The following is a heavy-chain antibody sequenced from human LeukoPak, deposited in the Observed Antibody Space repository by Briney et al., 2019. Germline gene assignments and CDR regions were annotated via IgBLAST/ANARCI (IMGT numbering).Heavy chain of an antibody. CDR1: GFTFNSYD. CDR3: ARRISVAGGGTAFDM. Sequence: GGSLRLSCAASGFTFNSYDMTWVRQAPGKGLEWISGINWNGAGISYGDSVKGRFTISRDNAKNSLYLQMNSLRDADTAFYYCARRISVAGGGTAFDMWGQGTMVTVSS. J-gene: IGHJ3*02. D-gene: IGHD6-19*01. V-gene: IGHV3-20*04. CDR2: INWNGAGI.